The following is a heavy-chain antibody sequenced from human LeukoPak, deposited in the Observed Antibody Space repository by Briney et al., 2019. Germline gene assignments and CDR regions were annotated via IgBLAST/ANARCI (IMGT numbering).Heavy chain of an antibody. D-gene: IGHD3-10*01. CDR3: ARDRLLRFGELLYGMDV. J-gene: IGHJ6*02. CDR2: IYYSGST. CDR1: GGSISSGGYY. Sequence: SETLSLTCTVSGGSISSGGYYWSWIRQPPGKGLEWIGYIYYSGSTYYNPSLKSRVTISVDTSKNQFSLKLSSVTAADTAVYYCARDRLLRFGELLYGMDVWGQGTTVTVSS. V-gene: IGHV4-31*03.